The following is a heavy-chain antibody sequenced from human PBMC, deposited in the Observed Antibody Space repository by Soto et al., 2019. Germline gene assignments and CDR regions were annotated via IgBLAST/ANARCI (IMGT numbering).Heavy chain of an antibody. V-gene: IGHV3-49*04. J-gene: IGHJ5*01. D-gene: IGHD3-22*01. Sequence: GGSLRLSCTTSGFAFCDYALIFVGHAPLKWLEWVGFIRRNAYGGTTDYAASVKGRFTISRDDAKSIAYLQLNSLKTEDTAVYYCTRAADPYYYDSSGYYYPDSWGQGTLVTVSS. CDR2: IRRNAYGGTT. CDR3: TRAADPYYYDSSGYYYPDS. CDR1: GFAFCDYA.